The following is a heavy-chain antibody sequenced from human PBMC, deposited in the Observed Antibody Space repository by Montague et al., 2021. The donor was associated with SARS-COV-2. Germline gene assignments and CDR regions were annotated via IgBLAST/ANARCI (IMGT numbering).Heavy chain of an antibody. CDR2: ISYGGST. CDR1: GGSISSSSYY. D-gene: IGHD3-10*01. J-gene: IGHJ4*02. CDR3: AKLLWFRGGFDY. Sequence: SETLSLTCTVSGGSISSSSYYWVWIRQPPGKGLEWIGSISYGGSTYYNPYLKSRVTISVDKSKNQFSLTLSSVTAADTAVYYCAKLLWFRGGFDYWGRGTLVTVSS. V-gene: IGHV4-39*07.